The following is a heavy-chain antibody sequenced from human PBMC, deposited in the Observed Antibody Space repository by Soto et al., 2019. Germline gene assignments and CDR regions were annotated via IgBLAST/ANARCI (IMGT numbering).Heavy chain of an antibody. V-gene: IGHV3-30*18. CDR3: AKGGPLEWLSTYFDY. D-gene: IGHD3-3*01. J-gene: IGHJ4*02. CDR1: GFTFSSYG. CDR2: ISYDGSNK. Sequence: GGSLRLSCAASGFTFSSYGMHWVRQAPGKGLEWVAVISYDGSNKYYADSVKGRFTISRDNSKNTLYLQMNSLRAEDTAVYYCAKGGPLEWLSTYFDYWGQGTLVTVSS.